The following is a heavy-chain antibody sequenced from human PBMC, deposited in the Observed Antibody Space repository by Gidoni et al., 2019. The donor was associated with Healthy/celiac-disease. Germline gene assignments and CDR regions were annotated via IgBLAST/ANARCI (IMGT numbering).Heavy chain of an antibody. D-gene: IGHD5-12*01. V-gene: IGHV3-48*01. CDR2: ISSSSSTI. CDR1: GFTFSSYS. J-gene: IGHJ4*02. CDR3: ARDFYVEMATNAGDY. Sequence: EVQLVGSGGGLVQPGGSLRLSGAASGFTFSSYSMNWVRQAPGKGLEWVSCISSSSSTIYYADSVQGRFTITRDNAKSSLYLQMSSLRAEDTAVYYCARDFYVEMATNAGDYWGQGTLVTVSS.